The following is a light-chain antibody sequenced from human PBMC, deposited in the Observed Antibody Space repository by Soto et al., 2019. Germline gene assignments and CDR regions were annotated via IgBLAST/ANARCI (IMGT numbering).Light chain of an antibody. J-gene: IGLJ3*02. Sequence: QSALTQPPSASGSPGQSVTISCTGTSSDVGGYNYVSWYQQHPGKAPKLMIYEVSKRPSGVPDRFSGSKSGNTASLTVSGLQAEDEADYYCSSYAGSNNLLGYWVFGGGTKVTVL. V-gene: IGLV2-8*01. CDR2: EVS. CDR3: SSYAGSNNLLGYWV. CDR1: SSDVGGYNY.